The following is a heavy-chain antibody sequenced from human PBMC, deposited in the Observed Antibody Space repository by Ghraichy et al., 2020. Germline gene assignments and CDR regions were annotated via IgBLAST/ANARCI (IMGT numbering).Heavy chain of an antibody. Sequence: ETLSLTCAASGFTVSSSYMSWVRQPPGKGLQWVSVIYTGGSTYYADSVKGRFTISRDNSKNTLYLQMNSLRAEDTAVYYCAKIGTATLDFEYWGQGTLVTVSS. D-gene: IGHD2-15*01. CDR3: AKIGTATLDFEY. J-gene: IGHJ4*02. CDR1: GFTVSSSY. CDR2: IYTGGST. V-gene: IGHV3-53*01.